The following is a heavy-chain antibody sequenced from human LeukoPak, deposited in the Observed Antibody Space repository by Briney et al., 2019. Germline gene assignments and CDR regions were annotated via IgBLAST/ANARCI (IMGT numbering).Heavy chain of an antibody. CDR3: GGNYYDSSGYNWFDP. CDR1: GGSISSYY. CDR2: IYTSGST. Sequence: SETLSLTCTVSGGSISSYYWSWIRQPAGKGLEWIGRIYTSGSTNYNPSLKSRVTISVDTSKNQFSLKLSSVTAADTAVYYCGGNYYDSSGYNWFDPWGQGTLVTVSS. V-gene: IGHV4-4*07. D-gene: IGHD3-22*01. J-gene: IGHJ5*02.